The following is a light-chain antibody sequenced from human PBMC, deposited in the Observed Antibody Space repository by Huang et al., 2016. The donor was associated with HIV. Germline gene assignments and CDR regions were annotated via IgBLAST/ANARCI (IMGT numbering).Light chain of an antibody. V-gene: IGKV3-15*01. Sequence: EIVMTQSPATLSVSPGERATLSCRASQNINNKLAGYQQIPGQSPRRLIYGASTRAACFPARFSGSGSGAEFTLTISSLQSEDFALYYCRQYNSWPPLTFGGGTKVEIK. CDR3: RQYNSWPPLT. J-gene: IGKJ4*01. CDR1: QNINNK. CDR2: GAS.